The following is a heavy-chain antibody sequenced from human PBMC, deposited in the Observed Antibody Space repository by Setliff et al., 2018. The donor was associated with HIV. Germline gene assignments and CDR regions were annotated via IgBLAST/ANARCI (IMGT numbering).Heavy chain of an antibody. J-gene: IGHJ4*02. CDR1: GFSFSSYG. D-gene: IGHD6-6*01. CDR2: IWYDGSNK. CDR3: AKAVAQQFVSFFDH. V-gene: IGHV3-33*06. Sequence: GGSLRLSCAASGFSFSSYGMHWVRQAPGKGLEWVAVIWYDGSNKYYADSVKGRFTISRDNSKNTLYLQMNSRRAEDTAVYYCAKAVAQQFVSFFDHWGQGTLVTVSS.